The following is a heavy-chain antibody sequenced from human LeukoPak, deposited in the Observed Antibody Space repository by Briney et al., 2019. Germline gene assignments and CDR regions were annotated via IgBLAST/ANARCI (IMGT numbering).Heavy chain of an antibody. V-gene: IGHV4-4*09. Sequence: PSETLSLTCTVSGGSISSYYWSWIRQPPGKGLEWIGYIYTSGSTNYNPSLKSRVTISVDTSKNQFSLKLSSVTAADTAVYYCASSPLYYDFWSGYSYYYMDVWGKGTTVTVSS. D-gene: IGHD3-3*01. CDR3: ASSPLYYDFWSGYSYYYMDV. CDR1: GGSISSYY. J-gene: IGHJ6*03. CDR2: IYTSGST.